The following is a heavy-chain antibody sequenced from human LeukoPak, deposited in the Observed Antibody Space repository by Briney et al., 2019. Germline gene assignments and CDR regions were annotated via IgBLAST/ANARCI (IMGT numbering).Heavy chain of an antibody. CDR1: GSRFTYYW. V-gene: IGHV5-51*01. Sequence: GESLKISCRGSGSRFTYYWIGWVRQMPGEGLEWMGLIYPRDSSARYSPSFQGQVTLSVDKSITTAYLQWTSLKASDTAMYYCVRQDGDGLYHFDSWGQGTLVTVSS. D-gene: IGHD2-2*02. CDR3: VRQDGDGLYHFDS. CDR2: IYPRDSSA. J-gene: IGHJ4*02.